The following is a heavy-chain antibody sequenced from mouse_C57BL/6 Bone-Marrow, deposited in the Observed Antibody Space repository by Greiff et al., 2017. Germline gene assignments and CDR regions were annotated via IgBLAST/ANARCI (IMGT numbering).Heavy chain of an antibody. CDR2: IRNKANNHAT. V-gene: IGHV6-6*01. CDR3: TGYDYDLAWFAY. D-gene: IGHD2-4*01. CDR1: GFTFSDAW. J-gene: IGHJ3*01. Sequence: EVKLMESGGGLVQPGGSMKLSCAASGFTFSDAWMDWVRQSPEKGLEWVAEIRNKANNHATYYAESVKGRFTISRDDSKSSVYLQMNSLRAEDTGIYYCTGYDYDLAWFAYWGQGTLVTVSA.